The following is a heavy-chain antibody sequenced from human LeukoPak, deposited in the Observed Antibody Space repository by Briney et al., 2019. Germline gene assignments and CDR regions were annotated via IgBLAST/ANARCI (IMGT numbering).Heavy chain of an antibody. D-gene: IGHD3-10*01. J-gene: IGHJ6*03. CDR3: ARDHGSGYYYMDV. V-gene: IGHV1-69*13. Sequence: SVKVSCKASGGTFSSYAISWVRQAPGQGLEWMGGIIPIFGTANYAQKFQGRVTITADESTSTAYMELSSLRSEDTAVHYCARDHGSGYYYMDVWGKGTTVTVSS. CDR1: GGTFSSYA. CDR2: IIPIFGTA.